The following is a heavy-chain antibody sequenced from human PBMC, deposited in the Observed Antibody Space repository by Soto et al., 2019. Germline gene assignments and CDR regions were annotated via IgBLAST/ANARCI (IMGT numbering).Heavy chain of an antibody. V-gene: IGHV4-30-4*01. Sequence: QVQLQESGPGLVKPSQTLSLTCTVSGGSISSGDYYWSWIRQPPGKGLEWIGYIYYSGSTYYNPSPRVRVTLPVDTSKNRSSLKLSSVTAADTAVYYGAVIYSGYDWGSDRFNYWGREPWSPSPQ. D-gene: IGHD5-12*01. CDR2: IYYSGST. CDR1: GGSISSGDYY. CDR3: AVIYSGYDWGSDRFNY. J-gene: IGHJ4*02.